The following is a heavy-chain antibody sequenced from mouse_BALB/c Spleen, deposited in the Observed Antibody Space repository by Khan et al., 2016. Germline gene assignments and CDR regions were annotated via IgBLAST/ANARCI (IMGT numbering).Heavy chain of an antibody. CDR3: AREGDAMDY. Sequence: EVELVEFGGGLVKPGGSLKLSCAATGFTFSSYAMSWVRQSPEKRLEWVAEISSGGSYTYYPDTVTGRFTISRDNAKNTLYLEMSSLRSEDTAMYYCAREGDAMDYWGQGTSVTVSS. D-gene: IGHD3-3*01. V-gene: IGHV5-9-4*01. CDR2: ISSGGSYT. J-gene: IGHJ4*01. CDR1: GFTFSSYA.